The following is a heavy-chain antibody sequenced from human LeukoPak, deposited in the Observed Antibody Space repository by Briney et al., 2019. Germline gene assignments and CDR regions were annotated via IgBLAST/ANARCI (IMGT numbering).Heavy chain of an antibody. CDR3: ARIGTATRQYYYDSSVRDI. V-gene: IGHV4-34*01. CDR2: INHSGST. D-gene: IGHD3-22*01. Sequence: SETLSLTCAVYGGSFSGYYWSWIRQPPGKGLEWIGEINHSGSTNYNPSLKSRVTISVDTSKNQFSLKLSSVTAADTAVYYCARIGTATRQYYYDSSVRDIWGQGTMVTVSS. CDR1: GGSFSGYY. J-gene: IGHJ3*02.